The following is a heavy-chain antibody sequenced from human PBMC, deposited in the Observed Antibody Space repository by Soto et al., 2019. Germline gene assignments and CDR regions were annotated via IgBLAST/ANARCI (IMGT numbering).Heavy chain of an antibody. CDR3: ARLPQYYDSFDI. Sequence: GGSLRLSCAASGFTVSSNYMSWVRQAPGKGLEWVSVIYSGGTTYYADSVKGRFTISRDNSKNTLYLQMNSPRAEDTAVYSCARLPQYYDSFDIWGQGTMVTVSS. V-gene: IGHV3-66*04. J-gene: IGHJ3*02. D-gene: IGHD2-8*01. CDR2: IYSGGTT. CDR1: GFTVSSNY.